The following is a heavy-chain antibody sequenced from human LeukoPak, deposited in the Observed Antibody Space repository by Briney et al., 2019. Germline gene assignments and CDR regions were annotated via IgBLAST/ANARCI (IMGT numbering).Heavy chain of an antibody. Sequence: SETLSLTCTVSGGSISSSSYYWGWIRQPPGKGLEWIGSVYYSGSTYYNPSLKSRVTISVDTSKNQFSLKLSSVTAADTAVYYCARLSYYYDSSGSTHFDYWGQGTLVTVSS. V-gene: IGHV4-39*01. D-gene: IGHD3-22*01. CDR1: GGSISSSSYY. CDR3: ARLSYYYDSSGSTHFDY. CDR2: VYYSGST. J-gene: IGHJ4*02.